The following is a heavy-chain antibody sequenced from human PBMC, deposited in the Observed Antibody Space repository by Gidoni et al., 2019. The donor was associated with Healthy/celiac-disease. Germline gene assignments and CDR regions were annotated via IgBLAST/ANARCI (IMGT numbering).Heavy chain of an antibody. J-gene: IGHJ4*02. CDR1: GVTFGSYS. D-gene: IGHD6-19*01. CDR2: ISSSSSYI. Sequence: HLVESGGGLVKPGGSLRLSWAPSGVTFGSYSMNWVRQAPGKGLEWVSSISSSSSYIYYADSVKGRFTISRDNAKNSLYLQMNSLRAEDTAVYYCARGTSGWYRACFDYWGQGTLVTVSS. V-gene: IGHV3-21*01. CDR3: ARGTSGWYRACFDY.